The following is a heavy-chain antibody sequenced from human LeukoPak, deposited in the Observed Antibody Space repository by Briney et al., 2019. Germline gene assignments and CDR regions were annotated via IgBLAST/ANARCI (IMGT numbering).Heavy chain of an antibody. CDR3: AREHSLRYFDWLLPEYYFDY. CDR2: IYTSGST. CDR1: GGSISSYY. J-gene: IGHJ4*02. D-gene: IGHD3-9*01. Sequence: SETLSLTCTVSGGSISSYYWSWIRQPAGKGLEWIGRIYTSGSTNYNPSLKSRVTMSVDTSKNQFSLKLSSVTAADTAVYCCAREHSLRYFDWLLPEYYFDYWGQGTLVTVSS. V-gene: IGHV4-4*07.